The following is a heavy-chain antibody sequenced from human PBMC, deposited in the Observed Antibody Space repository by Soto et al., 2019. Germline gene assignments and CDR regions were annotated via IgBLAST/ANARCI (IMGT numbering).Heavy chain of an antibody. J-gene: IGHJ4*02. Sequence: SETLSLTWAVAGPSISSGGDWWSWIREPPGKGLEWIGYIYYSGSTSSNPPLKSRVTRSVDTSKNQFSLKLSSVTAADTAVYYCARRYGDYFDYCGQGTLVTVS. V-gene: IGHV4-61*08. CDR1: GPSISSGGDW. D-gene: IGHD4-17*01. CDR3: ARRYGDYFDY. CDR2: IYYSGST.